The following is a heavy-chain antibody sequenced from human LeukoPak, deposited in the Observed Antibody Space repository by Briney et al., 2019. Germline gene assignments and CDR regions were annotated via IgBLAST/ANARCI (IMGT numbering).Heavy chain of an antibody. Sequence: QPGGSLRLSCAASGFTFSSYSMNWVRQAPGKGLEWIADITISGHTKNYADPVKGRFTISRDNARTSLYLQMNSLRVEDTGVYYCARGDPHADLWGQGTLVTVSS. CDR2: ITISGHTK. CDR3: ARGDPHADL. J-gene: IGHJ5*02. V-gene: IGHV3-48*04. CDR1: GFTFSSYS.